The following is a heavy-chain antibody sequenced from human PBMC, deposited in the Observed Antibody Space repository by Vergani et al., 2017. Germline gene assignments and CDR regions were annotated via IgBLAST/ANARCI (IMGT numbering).Heavy chain of an antibody. CDR1: GFTFSNAW. V-gene: IGHV3-23*04. CDR3: AKDYPGYYYGMDV. Sequence: EVQLVESGGGLVKPGGSLRLSCAASGFTFSNAWMSWVRQAPGKGLEWVSAISGSGGSTYYADSVKGRFTISRDNSKNTLYLQMNSLRAEDTAVYYCAKDYPGYYYGMDVWGQGTTVTVSS. J-gene: IGHJ6*02. CDR2: ISGSGGST.